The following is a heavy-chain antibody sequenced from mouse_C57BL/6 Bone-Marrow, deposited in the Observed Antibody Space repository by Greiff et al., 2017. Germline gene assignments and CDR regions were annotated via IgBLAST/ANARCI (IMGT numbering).Heavy chain of an antibody. V-gene: IGHV3-6*01. CDR3: ARENGYYVWFAY. D-gene: IGHD2-3*01. CDR2: ISYDGSN. CDR1: GYSITSGYY. Sequence: ESGPGLVKPSQSLSLTCSVTGYSITSGYYWNWIRQFPGNKLEWMGYISYDGSNNYNPSLKNRISITRDTSKNQLFLKLNSVTTEDTATYYCARENGYYVWFAYWVQGTLVTVSA. J-gene: IGHJ3*01.